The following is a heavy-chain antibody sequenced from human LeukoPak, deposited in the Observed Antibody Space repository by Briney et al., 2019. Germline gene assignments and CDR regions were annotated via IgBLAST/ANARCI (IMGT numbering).Heavy chain of an antibody. Sequence: SETLSLTCTVSGGSISSYYWSWIRQPPGKGLEWIGYIYYSGSTNYNPSLKSRVTISVDTSKNQFSLKLSSVTAADTAVYYCARGDYYDSSGYYYVHFDYWGQGTLVTVSS. CDR2: IYYSGST. J-gene: IGHJ4*02. V-gene: IGHV4-59*01. D-gene: IGHD3-22*01. CDR3: ARGDYYDSSGYYYVHFDY. CDR1: GGSISSYY.